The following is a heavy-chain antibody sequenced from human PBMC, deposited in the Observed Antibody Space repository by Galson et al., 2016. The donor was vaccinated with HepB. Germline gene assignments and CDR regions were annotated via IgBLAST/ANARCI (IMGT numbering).Heavy chain of an antibody. V-gene: IGHV1-3*01. CDR3: ARLWTGDTSYDAFDI. Sequence: SCKASGTSFSNYAMHWVRQAPGQSLEWMGWINAGNGNTKYSEKFHDRVTLTRETSARTAYMELSSLRSEDTAVYFCARLWTGDTSYDAFDIWGQGTMVTVSS. CDR2: INAGNGNT. D-gene: IGHD3/OR15-3a*01. J-gene: IGHJ3*02. CDR1: GTSFSNYA.